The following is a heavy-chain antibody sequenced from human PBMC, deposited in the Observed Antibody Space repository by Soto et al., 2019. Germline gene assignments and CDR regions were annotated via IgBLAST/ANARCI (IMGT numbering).Heavy chain of an antibody. D-gene: IGHD6-13*01. CDR2: ISGSGGST. CDR3: AKGAIAAAFYWFDP. CDR1: GFTFDDYA. Sequence: EVQLVESGGGLVQPGRSLRLSCAASGFTFDDYAMHWVRQAPGKGLEWVSGISGSGGSTYYADSVKGRFTISRDNSKNTLYLQMNSLRAEDTAVYYCAKGAIAAAFYWFDPWGQGTLVTVSS. V-gene: IGHV3-23*04. J-gene: IGHJ5*02.